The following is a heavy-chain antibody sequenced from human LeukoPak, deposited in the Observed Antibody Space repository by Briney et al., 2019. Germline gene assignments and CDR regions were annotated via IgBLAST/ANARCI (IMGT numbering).Heavy chain of an antibody. V-gene: IGHV3-43*02. D-gene: IGHD2/OR15-2a*01. CDR1: GFTLGPYA. CDR2: INADGGRT. CDR3: GTWAFYHGLDV. J-gene: IGHJ6*02. Sequence: GGSLRLSCAASGFTLGPYAMHWVRQRPGKGLEWVAHINADGGRTFYADSVEGRFAISRDNSKDSLYLQMNSLTTDDTALYYCGTWAFYHGLDVRGQGTTVTVSS.